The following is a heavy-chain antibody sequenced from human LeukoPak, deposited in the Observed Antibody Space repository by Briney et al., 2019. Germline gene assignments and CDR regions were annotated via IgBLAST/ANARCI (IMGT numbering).Heavy chain of an antibody. CDR2: INSDGSRT. CDR1: GFTFSSYW. D-gene: IGHD2-8*01. J-gene: IGHJ4*02. Sequence: GGSLRLSCAASGFTFSSYWMHWVRQAPGKGLVWVSRINSDGSRTHYADSVKGQFTISRDNSRSTLFLQMNSLRGEDTAVYYCTKSASISRYCPDGICYDFDYWGQGTLVTVSS. CDR3: TKSASISRYCPDGICYDFDY. V-gene: IGHV3-74*01.